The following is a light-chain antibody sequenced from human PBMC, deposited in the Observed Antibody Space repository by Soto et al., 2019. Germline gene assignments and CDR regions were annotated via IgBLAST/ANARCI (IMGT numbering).Light chain of an antibody. CDR1: SSNVGSNY. Sequence: QSVLTQPPSASGTPGQRVTISCSGTSSNVGSNYVYWYQQFPGTAPKLLIHRNRQRSEVPDRCSGSKSGTSASLAITGLQSEDEADYYCAAWDDSLRGLVFGGGTKLTVL. CDR3: AAWDDSLRGLV. V-gene: IGLV1-47*01. CDR2: RNR. J-gene: IGLJ2*01.